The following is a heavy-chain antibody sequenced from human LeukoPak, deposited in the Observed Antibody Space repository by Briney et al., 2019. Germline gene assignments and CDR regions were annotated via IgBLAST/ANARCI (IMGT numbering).Heavy chain of an antibody. D-gene: IGHD3-3*01. J-gene: IGHJ6*02. Sequence: SGTLSLTCTVSGGSISSYYWSWIRQPPGKGLEWIGYIYYSGSTNYNPSLKSRVTISVDTSKNQFSLKLSSVTAADTAVYYCARGPYDFWSGYLYYYYGMDVWGQGTTVTVSS. CDR1: GGSISSYY. V-gene: IGHV4-59*01. CDR3: ARGPYDFWSGYLYYYYGMDV. CDR2: IYYSGST.